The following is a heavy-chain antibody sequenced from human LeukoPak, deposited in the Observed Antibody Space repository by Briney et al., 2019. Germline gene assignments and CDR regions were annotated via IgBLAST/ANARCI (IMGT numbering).Heavy chain of an antibody. CDR3: AKDHDIGVAVKEAIYYFDY. CDR2: IRYDGSNK. V-gene: IGHV3-30*02. J-gene: IGHJ4*02. CDR1: GFTFSSYG. Sequence: GGSLRLSCAASGFTFSSYGMHWVRQASGKGLEWVAFIRYDGSNKYYADSVKGRFTISRDNSKNTLYLQMNSLRAEDTAVYYCAKDHDIGVAVKEAIYYFDYWGQGTPVTVSS. D-gene: IGHD6-19*01.